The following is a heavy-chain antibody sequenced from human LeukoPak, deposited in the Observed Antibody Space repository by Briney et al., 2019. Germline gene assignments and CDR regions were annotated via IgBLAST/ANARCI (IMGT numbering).Heavy chain of an antibody. CDR1: GGSISSYY. J-gene: IGHJ5*02. V-gene: IGHV4-59*01. D-gene: IGHD2-15*01. CDR2: IYHSGDS. CDR3: ARTYCSGGKCFLSWFDP. Sequence: PSETLSLTCTVSGGSISSYYWSWIRQPPGKGLEWIGYIYHSGDSKYSPSLKSRVTISLDTSNKHVSLKLTSVTAADTAVYYCARTYCSGGKCFLSWFDPWGQGTLVTVSS.